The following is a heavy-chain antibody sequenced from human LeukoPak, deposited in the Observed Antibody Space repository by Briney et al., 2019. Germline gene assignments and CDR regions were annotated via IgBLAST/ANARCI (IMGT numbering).Heavy chain of an antibody. D-gene: IGHD6-13*01. V-gene: IGHV4-4*02. CDR3: ARVSGYSSSWGYYYGMDV. CDR1: GGSISSSNW. J-gene: IGHJ6*04. Sequence: SETLSLTCAVSGGSISSSNWWSWVRQPPGEGLEWIGEIYHSGSTNYNPCLKSRVTISVDKSKNQFSLKLSSVTAADTAVYYCARVSGYSSSWGYYYGMDVWGKGTTVTVSS. CDR2: IYHSGST.